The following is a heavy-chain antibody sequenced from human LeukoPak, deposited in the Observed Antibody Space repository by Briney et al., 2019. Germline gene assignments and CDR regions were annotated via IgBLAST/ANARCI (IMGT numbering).Heavy chain of an antibody. D-gene: IGHD1-26*01. Sequence: PGGSLRLSCAASGFTFNIYGMHWVRQASGKGLEWVAVIWPDGSNEYYADSVKGRFTVSRDDSKNTLYLQMNSLRAEDTAVYYCARASGSYDYWGQGTLVTVSS. V-gene: IGHV3-33*01. CDR1: GFTFNIYG. J-gene: IGHJ4*02. CDR3: ARASGSYDY. CDR2: IWPDGSNE.